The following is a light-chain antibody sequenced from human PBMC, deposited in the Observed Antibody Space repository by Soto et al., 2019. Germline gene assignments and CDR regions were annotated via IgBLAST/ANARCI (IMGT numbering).Light chain of an antibody. CDR3: ATWDSNTRV. CDR1: SGHSGYI. Sequence: QPVLTQSSSASASLGSSVKLTCSLSSGHSGYIIAWHQQQPGKAPRYLMKVERSGTYNKGSGVPDRFSGSSSGADRYLTISNLQFEDESNYYCATWDSNTRVFGGGTKLTVL. V-gene: IGLV4-60*02. J-gene: IGLJ3*02. CDR2: VERSGTY.